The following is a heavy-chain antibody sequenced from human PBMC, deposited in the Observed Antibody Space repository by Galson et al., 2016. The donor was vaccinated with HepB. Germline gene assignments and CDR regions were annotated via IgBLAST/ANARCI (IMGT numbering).Heavy chain of an antibody. D-gene: IGHD3-16*01. CDR2: IYPDDSDT. V-gene: IGHV5-51*03. J-gene: IGHJ4*02. CDR3: AREAGDFDY. Sequence: QSGAEVKKPGESLKISCKASGYSFRTSRIAWVRQMPGKGLEWMGIIYPDDSDTRYSPSFQGQVTISADKSISTAFLQWSSLKASDTAIYYCAREAGDFDYWGQGTLVTVSS. CDR1: GYSFRTSR.